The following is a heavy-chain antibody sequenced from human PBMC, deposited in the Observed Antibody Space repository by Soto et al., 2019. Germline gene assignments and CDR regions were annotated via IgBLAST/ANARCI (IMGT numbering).Heavy chain of an antibody. V-gene: IGHV3-53*01. D-gene: IGHD6-19*01. Sequence: EVQLVESGGGLIQPGGSLRLSCAGSGFIVSSYYMSWVRQAPGKGLEWISVIYSGGSTYYADSVKGRFTISRDNSENTLYLQLNSLRAEDTAAYYCAKPGGNGWFADAFDVWGQGTMVTVSS. J-gene: IGHJ3*01. CDR3: AKPGGNGWFADAFDV. CDR2: IYSGGST. CDR1: GFIVSSYY.